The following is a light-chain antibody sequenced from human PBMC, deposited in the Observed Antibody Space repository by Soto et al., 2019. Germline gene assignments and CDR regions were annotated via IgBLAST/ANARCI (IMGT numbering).Light chain of an antibody. CDR1: QAIRND. V-gene: IGKV1-17*01. J-gene: IGKJ5*01. CDR2: ATS. Sequence: DIQMTQSPSSLSASVGDRVTITCRASQAIRNDLGWYQQKPAKAPKRLIYATSSLQSGVPSRFSGSGSGTEFTLTISSLQPEDFATYYCQQSYSTPSITFGQGTRLEI. CDR3: QQSYSTPSIT.